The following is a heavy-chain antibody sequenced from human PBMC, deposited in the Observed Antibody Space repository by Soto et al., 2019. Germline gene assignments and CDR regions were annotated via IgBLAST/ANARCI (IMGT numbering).Heavy chain of an antibody. Sequence: EMQLVESGGGSVRPGEPLRLSCVASGFTFDNSWMTWIRRAPGNGLEWVASIKQDGGEKRYVDSVKGRFTISRDNIRKALYLQMFSLRAEDTAMYYCARDPYDTDSLSYGAFDVWGRGTMVTVSS. J-gene: IGHJ3*01. V-gene: IGHV3-7*03. CDR1: GFTFDNSW. CDR2: IKQDGGEK. D-gene: IGHD3-16*01. CDR3: ARDPYDTDSLSYGAFDV.